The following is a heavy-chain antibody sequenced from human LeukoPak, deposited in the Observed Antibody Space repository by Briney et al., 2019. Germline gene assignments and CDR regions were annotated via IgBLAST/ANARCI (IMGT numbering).Heavy chain of an antibody. CDR3: ARSRDGYNHGLVY. J-gene: IGHJ4*02. CDR1: GFTLSSYG. CDR2: IFYDGRES. Sequence: PGGSLRLSCAASGFTLSSYGMHWVRQAPGKGLEWVAVIFYDGRESFYADSVKGRFTISRDISQNTLYLQMDSLRDEDTAVYYCARSRDGYNHGLVYWGQGTLATVSS. V-gene: IGHV3-33*01. D-gene: IGHD5-12*01.